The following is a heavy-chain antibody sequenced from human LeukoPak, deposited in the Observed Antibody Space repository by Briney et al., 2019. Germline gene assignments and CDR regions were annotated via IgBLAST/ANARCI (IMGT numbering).Heavy chain of an antibody. D-gene: IGHD3-22*01. J-gene: IGHJ4*02. CDR1: GYTFTSYG. V-gene: IGHV1-18*01. CDR2: ISAYYGNT. Sequence: ASVKVSCKASGYTFTSYGISWVRQAPGQGLEWMGWISAYYGNTNYAQKLQGRVTMTTDTSTSTAYMELRSLRSDDTAVYYCARVGVVVITTPQEFDYWGQGTLVTVSS. CDR3: ARVGVVVITTPQEFDY.